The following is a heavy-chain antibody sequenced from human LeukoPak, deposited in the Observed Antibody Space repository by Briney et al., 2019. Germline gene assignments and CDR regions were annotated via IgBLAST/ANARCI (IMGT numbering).Heavy chain of an antibody. CDR1: GFTFSTYN. V-gene: IGHV3-21*01. D-gene: IGHD6-19*01. J-gene: IGHJ4*02. Sequence: GGFLRLSCAASGFTFSTYNMNWVRQAPGKGLEWVSYISGSSRYIYYADSVKGRFTISRDNAKNSPYLQMNSLRAEDTAVYYCARESTSGWFPWGQGALVTVSS. CDR2: ISGSSRYI. CDR3: ARESTSGWFP.